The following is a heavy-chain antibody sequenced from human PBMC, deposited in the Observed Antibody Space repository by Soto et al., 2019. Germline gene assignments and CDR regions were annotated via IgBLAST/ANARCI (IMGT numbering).Heavy chain of an antibody. J-gene: IGHJ4*02. CDR2: INPNSGGT. V-gene: IGHV1-2*04. Sequence: ASVKVSCKASGYTFTGYYMHWVRQAPGQGLEWMGWINPNSGGTNYAQKFQGWVTMTRDTSTSTVYMELKSLRSEDTAMYFCAIIYDTSGYHPNYSDYWGQGTLVTVSS. CDR3: AIIYDTSGYHPNYSDY. D-gene: IGHD3-22*01. CDR1: GYTFTGYY.